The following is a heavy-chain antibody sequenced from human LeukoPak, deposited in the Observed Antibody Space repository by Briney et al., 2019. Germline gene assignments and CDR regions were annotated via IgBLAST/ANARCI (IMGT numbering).Heavy chain of an antibody. D-gene: IGHD3-16*02. V-gene: IGHV4-39*07. Sequence: SETLSLTCTVSGGSISSYYWGWIRQPPGKGLEWIGSIYYSGSTYYNPSLKSRVTISVDTSKNQFSLKLSSVTAADTAVYYCAREEGFVNFDYWGQGTLVTVSS. CDR1: GGSISSYY. J-gene: IGHJ4*02. CDR2: IYYSGST. CDR3: AREEGFVNFDY.